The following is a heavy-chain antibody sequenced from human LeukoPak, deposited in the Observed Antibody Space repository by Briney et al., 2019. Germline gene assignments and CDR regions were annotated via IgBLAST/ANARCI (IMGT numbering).Heavy chain of an antibody. J-gene: IGHJ3*02. D-gene: IGHD1-14*01. V-gene: IGHV3-66*01. CDR1: GFTFSSYS. CDR2: IYSGGST. CDR3: ARKPSLVDAFDI. Sequence: PGGSLRLSCAASGFTFSSYSMNWVRQAPGKGLEWVSVIYSGGSTYYADSVKGRFTISRDNSKNTLYLQMNSLRAEDTAVYYCARKPSLVDAFDIWGQGTMVTVSS.